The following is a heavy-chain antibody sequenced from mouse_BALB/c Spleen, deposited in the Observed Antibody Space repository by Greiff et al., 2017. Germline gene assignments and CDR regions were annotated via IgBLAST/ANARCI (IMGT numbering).Heavy chain of an antibody. Sequence: EVKVVESGGGLVQPGGSLRLSCATSGFTFSDFYMEWVRQPPGKRLEWIAASRNKANDYTTEYSASVKGRFIVSRDTSQSILYLQMNALRAEDTAIYYCARDAGYDYFDYWGQGTTLTVSS. CDR2: SRNKANDYTT. V-gene: IGHV7-1*02. CDR3: ARDAGYDYFDY. J-gene: IGHJ2*01. D-gene: IGHD2-2*01. CDR1: GFTFSDFY.